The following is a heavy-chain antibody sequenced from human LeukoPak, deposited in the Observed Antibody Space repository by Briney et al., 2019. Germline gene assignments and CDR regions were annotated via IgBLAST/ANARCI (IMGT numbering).Heavy chain of an antibody. CDR2: INHSGST. CDR3: VREGPYGSGTYYTYWFDP. D-gene: IGHD3-10*01. Sequence: SETLSLTCAVSGGSLSGSQWTWIRQPPGQGLEWIGEINHSGSTNYNPSLKSRVTISVDTSKNPFSLKLSSVTATDTAVYYCVREGPYGSGTYYTYWFDPWGQGTLVTVSS. J-gene: IGHJ5*02. V-gene: IGHV4-34*01. CDR1: GGSLSGSQ.